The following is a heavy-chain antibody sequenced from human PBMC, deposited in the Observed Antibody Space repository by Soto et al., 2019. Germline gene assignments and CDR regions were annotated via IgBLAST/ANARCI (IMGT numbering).Heavy chain of an antibody. CDR1: GFTFSSYA. CDR2: ISGSGGST. V-gene: IGHV3-23*01. J-gene: IGHJ6*02. CDR3: AKAPGMVISKRGYYGMDV. D-gene: IGHD3-22*01. Sequence: EVQLLESGGGLVQPGGSLRLSCAASGFTFSSYAMSWVRQAPGKGLEWVSAISGSGGSTCYADSVKGRFTISRDNSKNTLYLQMNSLRAEDTAVYYCAKAPGMVISKRGYYGMDVWGQGTTVTVSS.